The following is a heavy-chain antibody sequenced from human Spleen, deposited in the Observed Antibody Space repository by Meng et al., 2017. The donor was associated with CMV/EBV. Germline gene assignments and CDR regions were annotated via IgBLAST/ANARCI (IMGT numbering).Heavy chain of an antibody. Sequence: SGGTFSSYAISWVRQAPGQGLEWMGGIIPFFGAANYAQKFQGRVTITTDEFTTTAYMELSSLRSEDTAVYYCASSYYYDSSGYVYFDYWGQGTLVTVSS. D-gene: IGHD3-22*01. V-gene: IGHV1-69*05. CDR2: IIPFFGAA. CDR1: GGTFSSYA. J-gene: IGHJ4*02. CDR3: ASSYYYDSSGYVYFDY.